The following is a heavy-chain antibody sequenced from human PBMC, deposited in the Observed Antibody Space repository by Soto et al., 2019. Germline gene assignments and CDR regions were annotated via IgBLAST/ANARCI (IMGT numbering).Heavy chain of an antibody. CDR1: GYTFTSYG. CDR2: IRAYNGNT. Sequence: QVQLVQSGAEVKKPGASVKVSCKASGYTFTSYGIRWVRQAPGQGLEWMGWIRAYNGNTNYAQKLQGRVTIPTDTSTSTAYLELTRLRSNDTAVYYCAKNAPPADYWGQGTLVTVFS. J-gene: IGHJ4*02. V-gene: IGHV1-18*01. CDR3: AKNAPPADY. D-gene: IGHD2-2*01.